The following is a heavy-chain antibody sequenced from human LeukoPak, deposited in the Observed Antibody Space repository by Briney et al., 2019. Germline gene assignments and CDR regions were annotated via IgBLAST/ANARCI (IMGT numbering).Heavy chain of an antibody. CDR1: GYTFTSYY. Sequence: ASVKVSCKASGYTFTSYYMHWVRQAPGQGLEWMGIINPSGGSTSYAQKFQGRVTMTRDTSTSTVYMELSSLRSEDTAVYYCARGEDIVVVPVANYFDYWGQGTLVTVSS. V-gene: IGHV1-46*03. J-gene: IGHJ4*02. CDR2: INPSGGST. D-gene: IGHD2-2*01. CDR3: ARGEDIVVVPVANYFDY.